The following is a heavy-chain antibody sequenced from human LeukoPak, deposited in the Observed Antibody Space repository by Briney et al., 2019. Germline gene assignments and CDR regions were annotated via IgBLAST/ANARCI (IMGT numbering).Heavy chain of an antibody. Sequence: GGSLRLSCTASGFTFGDYAMSWVRQAPGKGLEWVSSISSSSSYIYYADSVKGRFTISRDNAKNSLYLQMNSLRAEDTAVYYCARVLPPDYYYYYYMDVWGKGTTVTVSS. CDR3: ARVLPPDYYYYYYMDV. CDR1: GFTFGDYA. D-gene: IGHD2-15*01. V-gene: IGHV3-21*01. CDR2: ISSSSSYI. J-gene: IGHJ6*03.